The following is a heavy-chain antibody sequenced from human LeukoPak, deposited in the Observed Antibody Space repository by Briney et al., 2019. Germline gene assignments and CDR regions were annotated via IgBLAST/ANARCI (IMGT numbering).Heavy chain of an antibody. D-gene: IGHD1-26*01. J-gene: IGHJ4*02. Sequence: PGWSLRLSCTASGFTFGYYAMRWVRQAPGKGLDWIGFIRSKTSGGTTEYAASVEGRFTILRDDSKSIAYLQINSLKTEDTAVYYCTRGDGSGSYWGQGTLVTVSS. CDR2: IRSKTSGGTT. CDR3: TRGDGSGSY. CDR1: GFTFGYYA. V-gene: IGHV3-49*02.